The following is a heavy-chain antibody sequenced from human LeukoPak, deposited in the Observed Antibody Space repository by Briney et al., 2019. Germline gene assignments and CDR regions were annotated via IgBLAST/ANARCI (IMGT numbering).Heavy chain of an antibody. Sequence: GGSLRLSCAASGFTFSSYWMSWVRQAPGKGLEWVANIKQDGSEKYYVDSVKGRFTISRDNAKNSLYLQMDSLRAEAAAVFYCARRHGSGYYDTSGYPIDLWGQGTLVPVSS. D-gene: IGHD3-22*01. CDR3: ARRHGSGYYDTSGYPIDL. V-gene: IGHV3-7*01. CDR2: IKQDGSEK. J-gene: IGHJ5*02. CDR1: GFTFSSYW.